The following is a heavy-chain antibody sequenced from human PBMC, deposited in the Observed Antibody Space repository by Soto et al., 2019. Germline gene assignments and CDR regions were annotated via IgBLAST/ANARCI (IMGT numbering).Heavy chain of an antibody. CDR3: ASSYDFWSGPDY. J-gene: IGHJ4*02. Sequence: ASVKVSCKASGGTFSSYAISWVRQAPGQGLEWMGGIIPIFGTANYAQKFQGRVTITADKSTSTAYMELSSLRSEDTAVYYCASSYDFWSGPDYWGQGTLVTVSS. CDR1: GGTFSSYA. D-gene: IGHD3-3*01. CDR2: IIPIFGTA. V-gene: IGHV1-69*06.